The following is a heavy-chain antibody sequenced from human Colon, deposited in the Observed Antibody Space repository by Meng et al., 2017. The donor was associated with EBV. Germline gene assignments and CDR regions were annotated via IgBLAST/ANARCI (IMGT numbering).Heavy chain of an antibody. D-gene: IGHD1-26*01. CDR1: GGSFSGYY. CDR3: ASSHSSKVGARRLDY. CDR2: ITHRGST. V-gene: IGHV4-34*01. Sequence: VQLTQWGAGLLKPSETLSLTCAVYGGSFSGYYWTWIRQPPGKGLEWIGEITHRGSTNYNPFLKSRVTISVDTSKKQFSLKLTSVTAADTAVYYCASSHSSKVGARRLDYWGQGTLVTVSS. J-gene: IGHJ4*02.